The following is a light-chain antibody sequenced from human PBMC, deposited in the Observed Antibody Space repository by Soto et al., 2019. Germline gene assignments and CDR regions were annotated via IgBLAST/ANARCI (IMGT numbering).Light chain of an antibody. Sequence: EIVLTQSPGTLSLSPGERATLSCRASQSVSSSYLAWYQQKPGQAPRLLIYGASSRATGIPDRFSGNGSGQDFTFFICILVPEDFAVYYCQQYGSSPQTFGQGTKVDIK. CDR3: QQYGSSPQT. CDR1: QSVSSSY. CDR2: GAS. J-gene: IGKJ1*01. V-gene: IGKV3-20*01.